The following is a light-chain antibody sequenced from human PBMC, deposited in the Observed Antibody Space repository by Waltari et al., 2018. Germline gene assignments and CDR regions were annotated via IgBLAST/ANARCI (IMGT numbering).Light chain of an antibody. J-gene: IGLJ1*01. CDR1: SRDIGSYDW. V-gene: IGLV2-14*03. Sequence: QSALTQPASVSGSPGQSITISCTGSSRDIGSYDWVSWYQQHPGKAPKVVIFDVSYRPSGGSNRFSGSKSGNTASLTISGLQAEDEADYYCTSYTTRHSLVFGTGTKVTVL. CDR2: DVS. CDR3: TSYTTRHSLV.